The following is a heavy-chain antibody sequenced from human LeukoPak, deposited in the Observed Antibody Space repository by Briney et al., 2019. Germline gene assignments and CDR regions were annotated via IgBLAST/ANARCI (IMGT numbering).Heavy chain of an antibody. CDR2: ISSSGSSI. Sequence: GGSLRLSCAASGFTFSSYQMNWVRQAPGKGLEWVSYISSSGSSIYYADSVKGRFTISRDNAKSSLYLQMNSLRAEDTAVYYCARDPEAYYDYVWGTGGTFDIWGQGTMVTVSS. CDR1: GFTFSSYQ. J-gene: IGHJ3*02. V-gene: IGHV3-48*03. CDR3: ARDPEAYYDYVWGTGGTFDI. D-gene: IGHD3-16*01.